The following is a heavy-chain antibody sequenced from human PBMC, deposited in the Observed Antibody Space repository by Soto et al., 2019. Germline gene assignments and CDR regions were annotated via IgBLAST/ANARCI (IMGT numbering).Heavy chain of an antibody. V-gene: IGHV3-30*18. CDR1: GFTFSSYG. Sequence: PGGSLRLSCAASGFTFSSYGMHWVRQAPGKGLEWVAVISYDGSNKYYADSVKGRFTISRDNSKNTLYLQMNSLRAEDTAVYYCAKRGDRSGGSGSYYIINYYYYGMDVWGQGTTVTVSS. CDR2: ISYDGSNK. CDR3: AKRGDRSGGSGSYYIINYYYYGMDV. D-gene: IGHD3-10*01. J-gene: IGHJ6*02.